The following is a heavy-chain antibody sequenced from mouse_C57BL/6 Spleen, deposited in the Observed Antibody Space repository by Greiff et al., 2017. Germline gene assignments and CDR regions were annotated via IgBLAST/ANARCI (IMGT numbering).Heavy chain of an antibody. V-gene: IGHV1-26*01. Sequence: EVQLQQSGPELVKPGASVKISCKASGYTFTDYYMNWVKQSHGKSLEWIGDINPNNGGTSYNQKFKGKATLTVDKSSSTAYMELRSLTSEDSAVYYCARYYYGSSYNFDVWGTGTTVTVSS. J-gene: IGHJ1*03. CDR2: INPNNGGT. D-gene: IGHD1-1*01. CDR1: GYTFTDYY. CDR3: ARYYYGSSYNFDV.